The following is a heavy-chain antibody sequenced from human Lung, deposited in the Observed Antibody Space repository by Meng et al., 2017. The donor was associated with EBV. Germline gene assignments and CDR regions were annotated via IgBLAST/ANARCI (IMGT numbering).Heavy chain of an antibody. CDR3: ARASYGSGSPLGESWFDP. V-gene: IGHV4-31*03. CDR1: GASTSRCVYY. Sequence: SVPRRLHPHKSPSPTCISPGASTSRCVYYWGWIRHPPGKDLEWIGYIHSSGTTYYNPSLRIRLTLSVDTSKNPFSLKLSSVTAADTAVYYCARASYGSGSPLGESWFDPWGQGTLVTVSS. J-gene: IGHJ5*02. CDR2: IHSSGTT. D-gene: IGHD3-10*01.